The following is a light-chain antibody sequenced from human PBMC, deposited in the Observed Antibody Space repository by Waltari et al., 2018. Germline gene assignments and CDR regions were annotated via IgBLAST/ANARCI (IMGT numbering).Light chain of an antibody. CDR2: GVS. CDR3: QPYVRLPVT. J-gene: IGKJ1*01. V-gene: IGKV3-20*01. CDR1: QSVGTS. Sequence: EIVLTQSPGTLSLSPGERATLSCRASQSVGTSLAWYRQQKRGQAPRLLIYGVSSRATGISDRFSGSGFGTDFSLTISGLEPEDFAVYYCQPYVRLPVTFGQGTTVEIK.